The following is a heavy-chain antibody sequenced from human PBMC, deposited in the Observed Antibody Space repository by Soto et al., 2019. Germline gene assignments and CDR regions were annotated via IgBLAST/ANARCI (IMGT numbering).Heavy chain of an antibody. CDR3: ARVKYYDYVWGSYRSFDY. CDR1: GGSFSGYY. J-gene: IGHJ4*02. D-gene: IGHD3-16*02. V-gene: IGHV4-34*01. Sequence: SETLSLTCAVYGGSFSGYYWSWIRQPPGKGLEWIGEINHSGSTNYNQSLKSRVTISVDTSKNQFSLKLSSVTAADTAVYYCARVKYYDYVWGSYRSFDYWGQGTLVTVSS. CDR2: INHSGST.